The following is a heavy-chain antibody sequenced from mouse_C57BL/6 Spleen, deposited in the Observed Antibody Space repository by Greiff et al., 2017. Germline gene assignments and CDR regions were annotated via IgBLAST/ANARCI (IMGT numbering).Heavy chain of an antibody. D-gene: IGHD1-1*01. CDR3: VRNPNPDYYGSPGGYFDV. Sequence: EVQGVESGGGLVQPKGSLKLSCAASGFTFNTYAMHWVRQAPGKGLEWVARIRSKSSNYATYYADSVKDRFTISRDDSQSMLYLQMNNLKTEDTAMYYCVRNPNPDYYGSPGGYFDVWGTGTTVTVSS. CDR1: GFTFNTYA. J-gene: IGHJ1*03. CDR2: IRSKSSNYAT. V-gene: IGHV10-3*01.